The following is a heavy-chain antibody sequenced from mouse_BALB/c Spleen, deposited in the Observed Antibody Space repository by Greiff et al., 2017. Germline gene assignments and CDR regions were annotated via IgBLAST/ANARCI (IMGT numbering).Heavy chain of an antibody. CDR3: ARGDYYGSSDYFDY. D-gene: IGHD1-1*01. Sequence: EVQLQQSGGGLVQPGGSRKLSCAASGFTFSSFGMHWVRQAPEKGLEWVAYISSGSSTIYYADTVKGRFTISRDNPKNTLFLQMTSLRSEDTAMYYCARGDYYGSSDYFDYWGQGTTLTVSS. CDR1: GFTFSSFG. CDR2: ISSGSSTI. V-gene: IGHV5-17*02. J-gene: IGHJ2*01.